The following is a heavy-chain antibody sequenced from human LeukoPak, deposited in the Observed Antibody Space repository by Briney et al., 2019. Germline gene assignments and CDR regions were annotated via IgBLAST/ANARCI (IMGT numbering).Heavy chain of an antibody. CDR3: ASQGGYSYGLNY. V-gene: IGHV3-30*03. CDR2: ISYDGSQK. CDR1: GFDFSAFG. D-gene: IGHD5-18*01. J-gene: IGHJ4*02. Sequence: PGGSLRLSCAASGFDFSAFGMNWVRQAPGKGLEWVAVISYDGSQKYYADSVKGRFTISRDNSKNTLYLQMNSLRAEDTAVYYCASQGGYSYGLNYWGQGTLVTVSS.